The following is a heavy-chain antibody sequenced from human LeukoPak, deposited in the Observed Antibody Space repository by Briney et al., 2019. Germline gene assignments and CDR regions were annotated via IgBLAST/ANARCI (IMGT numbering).Heavy chain of an antibody. V-gene: IGHV1-69*06. CDR1: GGTFSSYA. CDR2: IIPIFGTA. J-gene: IGHJ4*02. D-gene: IGHD3-10*01. Sequence: SVKVSCKASGGTFSSYAISWVRQAPGQGLEWMGGIIPIFGTANYAQKFQGRVTITADKSTSTAYMELSSLRSEDTAVYYCARDYYGGHNLYNFDLWGQGTRVIVSS. CDR3: ARDYYGGHNLYNFDL.